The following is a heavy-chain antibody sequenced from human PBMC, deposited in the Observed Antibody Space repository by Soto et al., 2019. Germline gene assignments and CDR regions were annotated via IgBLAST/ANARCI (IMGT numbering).Heavy chain of an antibody. CDR3: ARWGMVRAHP. V-gene: IGHV4-34*01. Sequence: QVQLQQWGAGLLKPSETLSLTCAVYGGSFSGYYWSWIRQPPGMGLEWIGEINHSGSTNYNPSLKSRVTISVDTSKNQFSLKLNSVTAADTAVYYCARWGMVRAHPWGQGTLVTVSS. D-gene: IGHD3-10*01. J-gene: IGHJ5*02. CDR2: INHSGST. CDR1: GGSFSGYY.